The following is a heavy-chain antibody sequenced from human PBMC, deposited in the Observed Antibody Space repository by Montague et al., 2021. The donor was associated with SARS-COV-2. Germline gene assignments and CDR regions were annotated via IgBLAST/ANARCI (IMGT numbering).Heavy chain of an antibody. V-gene: IGHV4-59*01. Sequence: SETLSLTCTVSGGSISRYFWNWNRQTPGKGLEWMGYVHDIESSIYNPSLQSRITILLDTPKNQFSLRLNAVTAADTAVYYCARVTLGGRDGRTRQYEGLDSWGQGILVTDSS. CDR1: GGSISRYF. CDR3: ARVTLGGRDGRTRQYEGLDS. D-gene: IGHD3-16*01. J-gene: IGHJ4*02. CDR2: VHDIESS.